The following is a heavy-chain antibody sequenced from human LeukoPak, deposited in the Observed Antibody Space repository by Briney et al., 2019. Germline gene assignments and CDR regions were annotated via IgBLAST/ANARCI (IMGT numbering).Heavy chain of an antibody. V-gene: IGHV3-30*14. D-gene: IGHD6-19*01. CDR3: ARAGSTGWYGDWFDP. J-gene: IGHJ5*02. CDR2: ISYDGNKK. Sequence: GGSLRLSCAASGFTFSNYAMHWARQAPGKGLDWVAFISYDGNKKYYADSVKGRFTLSRDNSKNTLYLQMNSLRAEDTAVYYCARAGSTGWYGDWFDPWGQGTLVTVSS. CDR1: GFTFSNYA.